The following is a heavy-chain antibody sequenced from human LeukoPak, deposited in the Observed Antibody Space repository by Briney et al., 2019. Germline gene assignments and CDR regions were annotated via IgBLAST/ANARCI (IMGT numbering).Heavy chain of an antibody. CDR3: ATYQWELLLYYYFDY. Sequence: ASVKGSCKVSGYTLTELSMHWVRQAPGKGLEWMGGFDPEDGETIYAQKFQGRVTMTEDTSTDTAYMELSSLRSEDTAVYYCATYQWELLLYYYFDYWGQGTLVTVSS. CDR1: GYTLTELS. V-gene: IGHV1-24*01. D-gene: IGHD1-26*01. J-gene: IGHJ4*02. CDR2: FDPEDGET.